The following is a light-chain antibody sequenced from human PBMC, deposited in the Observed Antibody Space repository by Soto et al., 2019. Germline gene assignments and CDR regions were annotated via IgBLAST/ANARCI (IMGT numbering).Light chain of an antibody. CDR3: QQRSNWPPV. J-gene: IGKJ3*01. CDR1: QSVSSY. V-gene: IGKV3-11*01. CDR2: DAS. Sequence: EIVLTQSPATLSLSPGERATLSCRASQSVSSYLAWYQQKPGQAPRLLIYDASNRATGIPARFSGSGSGTDFTLTISSLGLEDFEVYYCQQRSNWPPVFGPGTKVDIK.